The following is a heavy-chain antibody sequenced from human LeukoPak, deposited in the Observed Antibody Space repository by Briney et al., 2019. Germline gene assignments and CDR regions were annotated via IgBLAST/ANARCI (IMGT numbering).Heavy chain of an antibody. CDR2: ISSSSSPI. V-gene: IGHV3-48*01. Sequence: PGGSLRLSCAASGFTVSSYTMNWVRQAPGKGLEWVSYISSSSSPIYYADSVKGRFTISRDNAKNSLYLQMNSLRAEDTAVYYCARSYYYDSSGASDYWGQGTLVTVSS. CDR3: ARSYYYDSSGASDY. J-gene: IGHJ4*02. D-gene: IGHD3-22*01. CDR1: GFTVSSYT.